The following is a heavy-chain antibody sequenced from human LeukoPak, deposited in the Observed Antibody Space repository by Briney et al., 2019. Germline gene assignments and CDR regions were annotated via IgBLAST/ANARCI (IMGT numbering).Heavy chain of an antibody. CDR1: GYTFSSYY. D-gene: IGHD5-12*01. CDR3: ARSMWFGTLGYVTVIPPALLRFDS. CDR2: INSNSGGT. Sequence: KLSCTASGYTFSSYYMHWVRQAPGQGLEWMGWINSNSGGTNYAQKFKGRVTISRDTSNNPSYLKLSRLRSDDTAVYYCARSMWFGTLGYVTVIPPALLRFDSWGQGTLVTVSS. J-gene: IGHJ5*01. V-gene: IGHV1-2*02.